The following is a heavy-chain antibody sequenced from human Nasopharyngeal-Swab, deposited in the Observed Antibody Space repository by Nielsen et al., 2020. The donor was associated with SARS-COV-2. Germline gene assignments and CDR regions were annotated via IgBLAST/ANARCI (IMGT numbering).Heavy chain of an antibody. CDR2: INHSGST. D-gene: IGHD3-3*01. CDR3: ARGLVMGIFGVVISSKYFDY. J-gene: IGHJ4*02. V-gene: IGHV4-34*01. Sequence: RQAPGKGLEWIGEINHSGSTNYNPSLKSRVTISVDTSKSQFSLKLSSVTAADTAVYYCARGLVMGIFGVVISSKYFDYWGQGTLVTVSS.